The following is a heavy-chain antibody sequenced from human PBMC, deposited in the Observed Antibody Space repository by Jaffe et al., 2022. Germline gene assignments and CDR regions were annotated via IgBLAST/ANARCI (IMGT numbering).Heavy chain of an antibody. D-gene: IGHD3-3*01. V-gene: IGHV3-23*01. CDR2: IGGSGGSK. J-gene: IGHJ4*02. Sequence: EVHLLESGGGLVQPGGSLKLSCIASGFTFSNYAMNWVRQAPGKGLEWVSGIGGSGGSKTYGDSVKGRFAISRDNSKNTLYLEMNRLGLEDTAVYYCAKTLRGITISGVADSWGQGALVTVSS. CDR1: GFTFSNYA. CDR3: AKTLRGITISGVADS.